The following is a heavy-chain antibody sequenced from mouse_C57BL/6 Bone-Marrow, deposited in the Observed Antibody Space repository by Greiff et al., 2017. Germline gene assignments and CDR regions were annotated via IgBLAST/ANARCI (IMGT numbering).Heavy chain of an antibody. D-gene: IGHD3-2*02. J-gene: IGHJ2*01. Sequence: VQLQQPGAELVKPGASVKLSCKASGYTFTSYWMHWVKQRPGRGLGWIGRIDPNSGGTKYNEKFKSKATLTVDKPSSTAYMQLSSLTAEDSAVYYCARDSSGGLDYWGQGTTLTVSS. CDR1: GYTFTSYW. CDR2: IDPNSGGT. CDR3: ARDSSGGLDY. V-gene: IGHV1-72*01.